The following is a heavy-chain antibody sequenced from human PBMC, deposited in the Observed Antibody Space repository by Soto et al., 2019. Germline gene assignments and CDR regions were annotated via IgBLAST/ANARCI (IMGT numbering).Heavy chain of an antibody. V-gene: IGHV3-11*01. CDR1: GFTFSDYY. J-gene: IGHJ3*02. CDR3: ARAYSDAFDI. D-gene: IGHD2-15*01. Sequence: QVQLVESGGGLVKPGGSLRLSCAASGFTFSDYYMTWIRQAPGKGLEWVSYISSSGTGIFYPDSVKGRFTISRDNAKNSLYLQMSSLRAEDTAVYYCARAYSDAFDIWGQGTMVTVSS. CDR2: ISSSGTGI.